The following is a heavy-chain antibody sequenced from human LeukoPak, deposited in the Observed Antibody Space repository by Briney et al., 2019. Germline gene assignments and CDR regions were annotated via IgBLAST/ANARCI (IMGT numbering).Heavy chain of an antibody. CDR1: GYTFTSYG. CDR2: IRAYNGNT. D-gene: IGHD3-3*01. J-gene: IGHJ5*02. CDR3: ARARGITIFGVVNNAKYNWFDP. V-gene: IGHV1-18*01. Sequence: ASVKVSCKASGYTFTSYGISWVRRAPGQGLEWMGWIRAYNGNTNYAQKLQGRVTMTTDTSTSTAQMELRSLRSDDTAVYYCARARGITIFGVVNNAKYNWFDPWGQGTLVTVSS.